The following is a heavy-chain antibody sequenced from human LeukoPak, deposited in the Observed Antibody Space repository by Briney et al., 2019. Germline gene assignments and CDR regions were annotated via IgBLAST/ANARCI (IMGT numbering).Heavy chain of an antibody. CDR3: ARGPSYFQH. CDR1: GDSFSSNSAT. CDR2: TYYRSKWFK. V-gene: IGHV6-1*01. J-gene: IGHJ1*01. Sequence: SQTLSLTCAISGDSFSSNSATWNWIRQSPSRGLEWLGRTYYRSKWFKYYAVSVESRITINPDTSKNQFSLQLNSVTPEDTAVYYCARGPSYFQHWGQGTLVTVSS.